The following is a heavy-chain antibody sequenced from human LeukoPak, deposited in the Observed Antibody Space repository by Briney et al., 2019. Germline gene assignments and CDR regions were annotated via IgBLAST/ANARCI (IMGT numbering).Heavy chain of an antibody. CDR2: INPSGGST. CDR3: ARDKSPEAYYYYYMDV. V-gene: IGHV1-46*01. CDR1: GYTFTSYY. J-gene: IGHJ6*03. D-gene: IGHD1-14*01. Sequence: ASVKVSCKASGYTFTSYYMHWVGQTPGQGLEWMGIINPSGGSTSYAQKFQGRVTMTRDTSTSTVYMELSSLRSEDTAVYYCARDKSPEAYYYYYMDVWGKGTTVTISS.